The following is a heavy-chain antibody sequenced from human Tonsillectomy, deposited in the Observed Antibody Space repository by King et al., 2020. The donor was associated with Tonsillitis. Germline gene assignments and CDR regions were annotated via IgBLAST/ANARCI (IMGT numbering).Heavy chain of an antibody. V-gene: IGHV4-31*03. CDR3: AREGIAVAGTNYFDY. CDR1: GGSISSGGYY. Sequence: VQLQESGPGLVKPSQTLSLTCTVSGGSISSGGYYWSWIRQHPGQGLEWIGYIYYSGSTYYNPSLKSRVTISVDKSKNQFSLKLSSVTAADTAVYYCAREGIAVAGTNYFDYWGQGTLVTVSS. J-gene: IGHJ4*02. CDR2: IYYSGST. D-gene: IGHD6-19*01.